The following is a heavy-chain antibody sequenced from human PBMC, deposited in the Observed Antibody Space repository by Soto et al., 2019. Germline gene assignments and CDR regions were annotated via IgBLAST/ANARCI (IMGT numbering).Heavy chain of an antibody. V-gene: IGHV3-7*01. CDR1: GFTFSAYW. D-gene: IGHD1-20*01. CDR3: AIITRGFSMDV. J-gene: IGHJ6*02. Sequence: LRLSCAASGFTFSAYWMSWVRQTPGKGLEWVANIKHDGSEKYYVDSVKGRFTISRDNAKNSLFLEMSSLRTEDTAVFYCAIITRGFSMDVWGQGTTVTVSS. CDR2: IKHDGSEK.